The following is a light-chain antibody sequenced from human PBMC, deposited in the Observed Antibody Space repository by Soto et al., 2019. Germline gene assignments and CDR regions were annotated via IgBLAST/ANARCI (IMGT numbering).Light chain of an antibody. CDR3: QSYDNILSGPL. V-gene: IGLV1-40*01. J-gene: IGLJ3*02. CDR2: KNN. Sequence: QLVLTQLPSVSGAPGQTITMSCTGSGSNVGASYDVHWYQVLPGAGPRLLIYKNNNRPSGVPDRSSGSKSGTSASLAITGLRAEDEADYYCQSYDNILSGPLFGGGTKVTVL. CDR1: GSNVGASYD.